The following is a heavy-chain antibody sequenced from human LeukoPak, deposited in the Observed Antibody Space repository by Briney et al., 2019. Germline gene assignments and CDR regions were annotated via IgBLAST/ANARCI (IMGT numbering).Heavy chain of an antibody. CDR1: GFTFRSYE. V-gene: IGHV3-48*03. J-gene: IGHJ6*02. CDR3: ARLRGWTYGMDV. CDR2: ISSSGSTI. Sequence: GGSLRLSCAASGFTFRSYEMSWVRQAPGKGLEWVSYISSSGSTIYYADSVKGRFTISRDNAKNSLYLQMNSLRAEDTAVYYCARLRGWTYGMDVWGQGTTVTVSS. D-gene: IGHD6-19*01.